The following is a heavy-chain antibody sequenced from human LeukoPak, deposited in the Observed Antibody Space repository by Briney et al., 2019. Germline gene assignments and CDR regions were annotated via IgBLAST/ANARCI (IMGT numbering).Heavy chain of an antibody. CDR1: GFTVSTNY. CDR3: ARGEPVS. CDR2: LYSGGST. V-gene: IGHV3-53*01. J-gene: IGHJ5*02. Sequence: GESLRLSCAASGFTVSTNYMTWVRQAPGKGLEWVSVLYSGGSTYYADSVKGRFTISRDNSKNTLYLQMNSLRVEDTAMYYCARGEPVSWGQGTLVTVSS.